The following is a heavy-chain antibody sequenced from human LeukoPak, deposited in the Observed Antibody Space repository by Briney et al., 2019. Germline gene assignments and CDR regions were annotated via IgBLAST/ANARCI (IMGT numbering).Heavy chain of an antibody. Sequence: SLRLSCAASGFTFSSYAMHWVRQAPGKGLEWVAVISYDGSNKYYADSVKGRFTISRDNSKNTLYLQMNSLRAEDTAVYYCARAGHVGAFDIWGQGTMVTVSS. D-gene: IGHD3-10*01. CDR1: GFTFSSYA. CDR3: ARAGHVGAFDI. CDR2: ISYDGSNK. J-gene: IGHJ3*02. V-gene: IGHV3-30*04.